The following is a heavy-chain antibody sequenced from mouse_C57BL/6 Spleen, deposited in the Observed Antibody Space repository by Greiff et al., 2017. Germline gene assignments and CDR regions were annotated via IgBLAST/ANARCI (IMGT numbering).Heavy chain of an antibody. Sequence: EVMLVESGGGLVQPGGSMKLSCVASGFTFSNYWMNWVRQSPEKGLEWVAQIRLKSDNYATHYAESVKGRFTISRDDSKSSVYLQMNNLRAEDTGIYYCTVNYYKDAMDYWGQGTSVTVSS. CDR3: TVNYYKDAMDY. CDR2: IRLKSDNYAT. V-gene: IGHV6-3*01. D-gene: IGHD2-12*01. J-gene: IGHJ4*01. CDR1: GFTFSNYW.